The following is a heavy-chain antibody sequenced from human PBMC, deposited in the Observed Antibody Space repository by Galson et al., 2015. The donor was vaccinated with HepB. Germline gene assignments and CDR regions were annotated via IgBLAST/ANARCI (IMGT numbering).Heavy chain of an antibody. CDR3: ARLAIAVAGTHYGMDV. D-gene: IGHD6-19*01. Sequence: ETLSLTCTVSGGSISSSSYYWGWIRQPPGKGLEWIGSIYYSGSTYYNPSLKSRVTISVDTSKNQFSLKLSSVTAADTAVYYCARLAIAVAGTHYGMDVWGQGTTVTVSS. CDR2: IYYSGST. V-gene: IGHV4-39*01. J-gene: IGHJ6*02. CDR1: GGSISSSSYY.